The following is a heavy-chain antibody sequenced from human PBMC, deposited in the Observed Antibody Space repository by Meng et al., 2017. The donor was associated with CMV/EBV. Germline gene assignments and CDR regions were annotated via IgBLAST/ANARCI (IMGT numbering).Heavy chain of an antibody. CDR3: ARLYLPLGFDY. Sequence: GGSLRLSCAASGFTFSSYSMNWVRPAPGKGLEWVSSISSSSSYIYYADSVKGRFTISRDNAKNSLYLQMNSLRAEDTAVYYCARLYLPLGFDYWGQGTLVTVSS. J-gene: IGHJ4*02. D-gene: IGHD2-2*02. CDR1: GFTFSSYS. CDR2: ISSSSSYI. V-gene: IGHV3-21*01.